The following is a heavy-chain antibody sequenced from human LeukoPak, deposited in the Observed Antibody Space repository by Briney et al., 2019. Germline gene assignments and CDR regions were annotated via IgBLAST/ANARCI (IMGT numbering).Heavy chain of an antibody. D-gene: IGHD2-15*01. CDR2: ISSSRSYI. CDR1: GFTFSSYS. V-gene: IGHV3-21*04. CDR3: ARGVSPTPVVAVYYYYYGMDV. J-gene: IGHJ6*04. Sequence: GGSLRLSCAASGFTFSSYSMNWVRQAPGKGLEWVSSISSSRSYIYYADPVKGRFTISRDNAKNSLYLQMNSLRAEDTAVYYCARGVSPTPVVAVYYYYYGMDVWGKGTRVTVS.